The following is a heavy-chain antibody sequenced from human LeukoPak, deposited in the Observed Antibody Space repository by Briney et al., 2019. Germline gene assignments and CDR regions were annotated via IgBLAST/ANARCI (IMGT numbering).Heavy chain of an antibody. CDR3: ARPIRSRDNNWFDP. CDR1: GGSITSSSYY. J-gene: IGHJ5*02. V-gene: IGHV4-39*01. D-gene: IGHD3-10*01. Sequence: SETLSLTCTVSGGSITSSSYYWGWIRQPPGKGLEWIGSIYYSGSTYYNPSLKSRVTISVDTSKNQFSLKVNSVTAADTAVYYCARPIRSRDNNWFDPWGQGILVTVSS. CDR2: IYYSGST.